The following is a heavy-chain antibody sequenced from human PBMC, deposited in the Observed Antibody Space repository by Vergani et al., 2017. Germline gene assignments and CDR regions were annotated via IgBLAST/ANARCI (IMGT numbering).Heavy chain of an antibody. Sequence: QVQLVQSGAEVKKPGSSVKVSCKASGGTFSNYYMHWVRQAPGQGLEWMGIINPSGGHTNYAQKFQGRVTMTRDTSTSTVYMELSSLRSEDTAIYYCARGDYGILTGYRYWGQGTLGTVSA. D-gene: IGHD3-9*01. CDR2: INPSGGHT. V-gene: IGHV1-46*03. J-gene: IGHJ4*02. CDR3: ARGDYGILTGYRY. CDR1: GGTFSNYY.